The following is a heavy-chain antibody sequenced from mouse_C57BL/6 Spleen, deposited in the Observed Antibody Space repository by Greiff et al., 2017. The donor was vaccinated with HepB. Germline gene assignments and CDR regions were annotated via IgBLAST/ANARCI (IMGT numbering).Heavy chain of an antibody. J-gene: IGHJ4*01. V-gene: IGHV1-26*01. Sequence: VQLKQSGPELVKPGASVKISCKASGYTFTDYYMNWVKQSHGKSLEWIGDINPNNGGTSYNQKFKGKATLTVDKSSSTAYMELRSLTSEDSAVYYCARGYDYDGYAMDYWGQGTSVTVSS. CDR3: ARGYDYDGYAMDY. CDR1: GYTFTDYY. D-gene: IGHD2-4*01. CDR2: INPNNGGT.